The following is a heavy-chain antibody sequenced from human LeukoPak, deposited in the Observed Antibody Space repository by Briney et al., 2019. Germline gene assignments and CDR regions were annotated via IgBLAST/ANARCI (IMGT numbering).Heavy chain of an antibody. CDR1: GGFTSPYK. CDR2: IYNSGST. V-gene: IGHV4-59*12. J-gene: IGHJ4*02. Sequence: PSETLSLTCTVSGGFTSPYKWNWIRQPPGKGLEWIGYIYNSGSTNYNPSLKSRVTISVDTSKNQFSLKLSSVTAADTAVYYCARVPRTTAMVTVWGQGTLVTVSS. CDR3: ARVPRTTAMVTV. D-gene: IGHD5-18*01.